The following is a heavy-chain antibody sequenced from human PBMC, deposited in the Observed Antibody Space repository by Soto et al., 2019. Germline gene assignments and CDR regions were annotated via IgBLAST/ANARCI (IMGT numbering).Heavy chain of an antibody. D-gene: IGHD6-13*01. V-gene: IGHV3-74*01. CDR2: INSDGSST. J-gene: IGHJ5*02. Sequence: GGSLRLSCAASGFTFSTYSMHWVRQAPGKGLVWVSRINSDGSSTCYADSVKGRFTISRDNAKNTLYLQMNSLRAEEMAVYYCAKDRPLRQQERPPWGQGTLVTVSS. CDR1: GFTFSTYS. CDR3: AKDRPLRQQERPP.